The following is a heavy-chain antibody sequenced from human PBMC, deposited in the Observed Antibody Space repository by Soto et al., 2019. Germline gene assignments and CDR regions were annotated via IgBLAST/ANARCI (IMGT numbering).Heavy chain of an antibody. V-gene: IGHV3-23*01. CDR2: ISGSGVST. CDR1: GFSFNNYA. J-gene: IGHJ3*02. D-gene: IGHD1-26*01. Sequence: GGSLRLSCAASGFSFNNYAISWVRQAPGKGLEWVSSISGSGVSTYYADSVKGRFTISRDNSNNTLYLQMNSLRAEDTAVYYCAKAIPGRTFDIWGQGTMVTVSS. CDR3: AKAIPGRTFDI.